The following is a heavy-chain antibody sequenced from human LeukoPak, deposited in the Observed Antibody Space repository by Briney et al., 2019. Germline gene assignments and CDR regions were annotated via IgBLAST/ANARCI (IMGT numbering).Heavy chain of an antibody. J-gene: IGHJ3*02. CDR2: MNPNSGNT. Sequence: VASVKVSCKASGYTFTSYDINWVRQATGQGLEWMGWMNPNSGNTNYAQKFQERVTTTRDMSTSTAYMELSSLRPEDTAVYYCAATITMIVKHDAFDIWGQGTMVTVCS. CDR3: AATITMIVKHDAFDI. D-gene: IGHD3-22*01. V-gene: IGHV1-8*01. CDR1: GYTFTSYD.